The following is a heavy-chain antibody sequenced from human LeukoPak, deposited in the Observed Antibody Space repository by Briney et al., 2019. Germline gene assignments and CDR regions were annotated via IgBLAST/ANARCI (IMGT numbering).Heavy chain of an antibody. Sequence: SETLSLTCAVSGGPFSGYFWSWIRQSSGKGLEWIGETHNSGTTNYNPSLNSRVTISEDTSKNQFYLNLSSVTAADTAVYYCARRYYYNLGSFPFDFWGQGTLVTVSS. V-gene: IGHV4-34*01. CDR1: GGPFSGYF. CDR3: ARRYYYNLGSFPFDF. D-gene: IGHD2/OR15-2a*01. J-gene: IGHJ4*02. CDR2: THNSGTT.